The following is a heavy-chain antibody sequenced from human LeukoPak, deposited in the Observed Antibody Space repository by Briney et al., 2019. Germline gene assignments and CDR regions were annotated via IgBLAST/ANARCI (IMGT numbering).Heavy chain of an antibody. J-gene: IGHJ4*02. D-gene: IGHD4-23*01. V-gene: IGHV4-4*02. Sequence: SGTLSLTCAVPGASIRSSTNWWSWVRQPPGKGLEWIGEILHSGSTNYNPSLKSRVTMSADKSKNQFSLNLRSVTAADTAVYYCLYGGNSGDWVYWGQGTLVTVSS. CDR2: ILHSGST. CDR3: LYGGNSGDWVY. CDR1: GASIRSSTNW.